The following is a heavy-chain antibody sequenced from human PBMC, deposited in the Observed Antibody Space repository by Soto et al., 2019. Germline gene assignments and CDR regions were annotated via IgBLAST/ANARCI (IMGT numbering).Heavy chain of an antibody. CDR2: IKHSGTT. V-gene: IGHV4-34*01. CDR1: GGSFSGYS. Sequence: SETLSLTCAVYGGSFSGYSWTWLRQPPGKGLEWIGEIKHSGTTDYNPALKSRVTMSADTSKNQFSLRMTSGTAADTAVYYCARDRFDCWSHIYYGLDVWGPGTKVTVYS. CDR3: ARDRFDCWSHIYYGLDV. D-gene: IGHD3-3*01. J-gene: IGHJ6*02.